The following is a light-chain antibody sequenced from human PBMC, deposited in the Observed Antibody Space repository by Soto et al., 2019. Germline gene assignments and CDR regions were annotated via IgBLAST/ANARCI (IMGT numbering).Light chain of an antibody. CDR3: QQYETYPYT. CDR1: RGISLH. J-gene: IGKJ2*01. Sequence: DIQMTQSPSSLSASVGDRVTITCRASRGISLHLAWFQLKPGKAPRSLIYAASSLQRGVPSRFSGSGSGTEFTLAINNLQPEDFATYCCQQYETYPYTFGRGTNLEIK. V-gene: IGKV1-16*01. CDR2: AAS.